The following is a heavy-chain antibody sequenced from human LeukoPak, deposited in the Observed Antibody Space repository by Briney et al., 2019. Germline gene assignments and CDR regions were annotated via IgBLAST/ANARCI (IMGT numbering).Heavy chain of an antibody. CDR2: IHTSWST. CDR1: GVSISSYY. Sequence: SETLSLTCTVSGVSISSYYWSWIRQLAGKGLEWIGRIHTSWSTNYNPSLKSRVTMSVDTSKNQFSLKLSSVTAADTAVYYCARDSYYYDSSGYSRFDYWGQGTLVTVSS. CDR3: ARDSYYYDSSGYSRFDY. D-gene: IGHD3-22*01. J-gene: IGHJ4*02. V-gene: IGHV4-4*07.